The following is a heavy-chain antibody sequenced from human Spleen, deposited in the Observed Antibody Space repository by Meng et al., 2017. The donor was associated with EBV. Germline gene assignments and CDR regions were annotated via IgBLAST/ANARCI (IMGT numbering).Heavy chain of an antibody. CDR2: VTPLFGTA. CDR1: GGIFKSFV. V-gene: IGHV1-69*01. Sequence: VPLAPDGGEGKKPGSSVTVSCKASGGIFKSFVFGWVRQAPGQKFEWMGAVTPLFGTAEYAQTFQGRLTITADDSTSSVSMELTSLRSEDTAVYYCGRSLSGDPYFDSWGQGTLVTVSS. J-gene: IGHJ4*02. CDR3: GRSLSGDPYFDS. D-gene: IGHD4-17*01.